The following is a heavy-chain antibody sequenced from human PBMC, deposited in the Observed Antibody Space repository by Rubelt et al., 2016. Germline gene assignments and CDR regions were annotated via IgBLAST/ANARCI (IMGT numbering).Heavy chain of an antibody. D-gene: IGHD1-26*01. V-gene: IGHV4-61*01. Sequence: QVQLQESGPGLVKPSETLSLTCTVSGGSVSSGSFYWSWIRQPPGKGLEWIGFVYYSGSTNYNPSLNSRVPISLDTAKNQCSLKLGSVTAADTAVYYCARPSSSGSYGYWGQGTLVTVSS. CDR1: GGSVSSGSFY. CDR3: ARPSSSGSYGY. CDR2: VYYSGST. J-gene: IGHJ4*02.